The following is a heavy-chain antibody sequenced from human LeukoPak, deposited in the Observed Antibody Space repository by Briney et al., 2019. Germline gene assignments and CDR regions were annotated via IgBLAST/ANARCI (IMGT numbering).Heavy chain of an antibody. J-gene: IGHJ6*03. CDR1: GGTFSSYA. CDR2: IIPIFGTA. Sequence: GSSVKVSCKASGGTFSSYAISWVRQAPGQGLEWMGGIIPIFGTANYAQKFQGRVTITADEFTSTAYMELSSLRSEDTAVYYCARAGDGSVPGGPYYYYMDVWGKGTTVTVSS. V-gene: IGHV1-69*01. D-gene: IGHD3-10*01. CDR3: ARAGDGSVPGGPYYYYMDV.